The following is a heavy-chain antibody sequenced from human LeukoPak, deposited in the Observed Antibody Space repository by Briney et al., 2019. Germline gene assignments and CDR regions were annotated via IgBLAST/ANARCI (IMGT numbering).Heavy chain of an antibody. D-gene: IGHD2-2*01. Sequence: QPGGSLRLSCAASGFNFNIYRMNWVRQAPGKGLEWLSSISSRSDTIYYADSVRGRFTLSRDNAENSLYLQMRSLTDEDTAVYYCAREWQYAPDYWGQGTLVTVSS. V-gene: IGHV3-48*02. CDR2: ISSRSDTI. CDR3: AREWQYAPDY. CDR1: GFNFNIYR. J-gene: IGHJ4*02.